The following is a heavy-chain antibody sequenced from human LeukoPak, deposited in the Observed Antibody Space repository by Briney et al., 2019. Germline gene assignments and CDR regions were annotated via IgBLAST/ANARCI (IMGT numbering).Heavy chain of an antibody. V-gene: IGHV3-30-3*01. CDR1: GFTFSSYV. Sequence: PGRSLRLSCAASGFTFSSYVMYWVRQAPGKGLEWVAQISYDGSKKHYADSVKGRFTISRDNAKNTLSLHMNSLRAEDTSLYYCAKDRAAEVVTTFDSWGQGTLVTVSS. D-gene: IGHD5-12*01. CDR2: ISYDGSKK. J-gene: IGHJ4*02. CDR3: AKDRAAEVVTTFDS.